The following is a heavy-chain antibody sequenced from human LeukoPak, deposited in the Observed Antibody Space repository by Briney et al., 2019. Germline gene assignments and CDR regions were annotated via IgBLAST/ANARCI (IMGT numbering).Heavy chain of an antibody. J-gene: IGHJ3*01. V-gene: IGHV1-2*02. CDR1: GYTFTGYH. CDR3: AIEPTGSGHPGDV. Sequence: ASVKVSCQASGYTFTGYHIHWVRQAPGQGLEWMSSINLNTAGTEYPQKFQGRVTVTRDTPVTTAYMELSTLTYDDTATYYCAIEPTGSGHPGDVWGQGTMVTVSS. D-gene: IGHD6-19*01. CDR2: INLNTAGT.